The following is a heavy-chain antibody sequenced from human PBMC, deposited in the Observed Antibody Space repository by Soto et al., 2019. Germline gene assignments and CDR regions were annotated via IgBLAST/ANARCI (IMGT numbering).Heavy chain of an antibody. CDR2: ISNREST. Sequence: QVQLQESGPGLLRPSETLSLTCTVSGASVTSGTFYWSWIRQPPGKVLEWIGYISNRESTNYNHSLKRRVTISVATSKSQFAMKLSSVTAAETAVYYCAREDFYFGMDVWGQGTTVTVSS. V-gene: IGHV4-61*01. CDR1: GASVTSGTFY. J-gene: IGHJ6*02. CDR3: AREDFYFGMDV.